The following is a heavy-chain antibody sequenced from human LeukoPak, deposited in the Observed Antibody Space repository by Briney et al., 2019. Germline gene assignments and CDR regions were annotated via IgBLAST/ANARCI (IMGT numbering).Heavy chain of an antibody. CDR1: RGSITGYY. CDR2: IYYSGST. D-gene: IGHD4-17*01. V-gene: IGHV4-59*01. Sequence: SETLSPTCTVSRGSITGYYWSWVRQPPGKGLECLGYIYYSGSTNYSPSLKSRVTMSVATPKNQFSLKLSSVTAADTAVYYCARVPYGEVVVYWGQGTLVTVSS. J-gene: IGHJ4*02. CDR3: ARVPYGEVVVY.